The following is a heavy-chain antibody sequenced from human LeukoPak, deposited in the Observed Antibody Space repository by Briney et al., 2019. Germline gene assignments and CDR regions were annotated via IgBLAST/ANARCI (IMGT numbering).Heavy chain of an antibody. CDR1: GDRVSSNSAA. CDR2: TYYRSQWYN. D-gene: IGHD6-13*01. V-gene: IGHV6-1*01. Sequence: SQTLSLSCAISGDRVSSNSAAWSWIRQSPSRGLEWLGRTYYRSQWYNYYAVSVKSRITISPDTSKNQFSLHLNSVTPEDTAVYYCARDLAAAAGRSPWFDPWGQGTLVTVSS. J-gene: IGHJ5*02. CDR3: ARDLAAAAGRSPWFDP.